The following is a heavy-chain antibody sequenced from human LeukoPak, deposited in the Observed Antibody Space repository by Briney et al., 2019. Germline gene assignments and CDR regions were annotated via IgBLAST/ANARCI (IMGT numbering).Heavy chain of an antibody. CDR3: ARDLKD. CDR2: IKTDDSSA. V-gene: IGHV3-74*01. CDR1: GFTVSSNY. J-gene: IGHJ4*02. Sequence: SGGSLRLSCAASGFTVSSNYMSWVRQAPGKGLVWVSRIKTDDSSAIYADSVKGRFTISRDNAKNTLYLQMNSLRAEDTAVYYCARDLKDWGQGTLVTVSS.